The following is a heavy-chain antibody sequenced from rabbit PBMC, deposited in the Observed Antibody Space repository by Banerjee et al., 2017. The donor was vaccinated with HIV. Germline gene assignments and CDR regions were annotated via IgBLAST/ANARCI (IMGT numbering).Heavy chain of an antibody. V-gene: IGHV1S40*01. Sequence: QSLEESGGDLVKPGASLTLTCKASGFSFSGDYDMCWVRQAPGKGLEWIGCIYTGDDNTYYATWVNGRFTVSSDNAQNTVDLQMNSLTVADTATYFCARGDSSGSGYAFNLWGPGTLVTVS. D-gene: IGHD4-1*01. J-gene: IGHJ4*01. CDR1: GFSFSGDYD. CDR2: IYTGDDNT. CDR3: ARGDSSGSGYAFNL.